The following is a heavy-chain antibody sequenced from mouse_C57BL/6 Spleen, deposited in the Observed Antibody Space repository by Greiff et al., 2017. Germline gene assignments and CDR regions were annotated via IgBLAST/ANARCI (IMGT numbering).Heavy chain of an antibody. V-gene: IGHV5-6*02. CDR2: ISSGGSYT. CDR3: ARDYGNLRGYFDD. Sequence: DVMLVESGGDLVKPGGSLKLSCAASGFTFSSYGMSWVRQTPDQRLEWVATISSGGSYTYYPDSVKGRFTISRDNAKNTLYLQMSSLKSEDTAMYYCARDYGNLRGYFDDWGQGTTLTVSS. J-gene: IGHJ2*01. CDR1: GFTFSSYG. D-gene: IGHD2-1*01.